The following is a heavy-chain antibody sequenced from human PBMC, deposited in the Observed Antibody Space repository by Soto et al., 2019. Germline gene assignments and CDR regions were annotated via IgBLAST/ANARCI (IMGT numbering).Heavy chain of an antibody. D-gene: IGHD3-3*01. Sequence: GGSLRLSCAASGFTFSDYYMSWIRQAPGKGLEWVSYISSSSSYTNYADSVKGRFTISRDNAKNSLYLQMNSLRAEDTAVYYCARDDESWSGYSPYYYYYMDVWGKGTTVTVSS. J-gene: IGHJ6*03. CDR2: ISSSSSYT. V-gene: IGHV3-11*06. CDR3: ARDDESWSGYSPYYYYYMDV. CDR1: GFTFSDYY.